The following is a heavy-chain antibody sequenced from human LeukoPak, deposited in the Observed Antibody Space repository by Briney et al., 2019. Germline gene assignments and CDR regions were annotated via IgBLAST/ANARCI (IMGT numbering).Heavy chain of an antibody. CDR3: AKLSPRLAFDY. CDR2: IYYSGST. J-gene: IGHJ4*02. Sequence: SETLSLTCTVSDGSISSSSYYWGWIRQPPGKGLEWIGSIYYSGSTYYNPSLKSRVTISVDTSKNQFSLKLSSVTAADTAVYYCAKLSPRLAFDYWGQGTLVTVSS. V-gene: IGHV4-39*01. D-gene: IGHD3-22*01. CDR1: DGSISSSSYY.